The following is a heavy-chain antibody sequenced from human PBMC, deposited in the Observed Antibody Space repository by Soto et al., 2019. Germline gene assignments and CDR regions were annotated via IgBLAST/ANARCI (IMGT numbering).Heavy chain of an antibody. D-gene: IGHD2-21*02. J-gene: IGHJ6*02. Sequence: QITLKESGPTLVKPTQTLTLTCTFSGFSLNTGGLGVGWIRQPPGKALEWLALIYWDNDKRYSPSLMSRLTITQHTSKNQEVLTMTNMDPVDEATYYCVHSRCGGDCLQSYSSHYYYGMDVWGQGTTVTVSS. CDR1: GFSLNTGGLG. V-gene: IGHV2-5*02. CDR2: IYWDNDK. CDR3: VHSRCGGDCLQSYSSHYYYGMDV.